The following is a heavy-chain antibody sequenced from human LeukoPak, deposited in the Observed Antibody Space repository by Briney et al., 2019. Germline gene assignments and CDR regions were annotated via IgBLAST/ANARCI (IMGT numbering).Heavy chain of an antibody. D-gene: IGHD1-7*01. V-gene: IGHV3-20*01. Sequence: GGSLRLSCAASGFTFDDYGMSWVRQAPGKGLEWVSGINWNGGSTGYADSVKGRFTISGDNAKNSLYLQMNSLRAEDTALYHCARGSNWNYYYFDYWGQGTLVTVSS. J-gene: IGHJ4*02. CDR3: ARGSNWNYYYFDY. CDR2: INWNGGST. CDR1: GFTFDDYG.